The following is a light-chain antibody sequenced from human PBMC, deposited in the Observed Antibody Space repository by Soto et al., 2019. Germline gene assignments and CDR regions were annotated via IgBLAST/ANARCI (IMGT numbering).Light chain of an antibody. CDR2: EVS. J-gene: IGLJ1*01. V-gene: IGLV2-14*01. CDR1: SSDVGGYNY. CDR3: ISYTSTSTLEL. Sequence: QSALTQPASVSGSRGQSITISCTGTSSDVGGYNYVSWYQQHPGKAPKLEIYEVSDRPSGISNRFSGSKSGNTASLTISGLQADDEADYYCISYTSTSTLELCGTGTKVTVL.